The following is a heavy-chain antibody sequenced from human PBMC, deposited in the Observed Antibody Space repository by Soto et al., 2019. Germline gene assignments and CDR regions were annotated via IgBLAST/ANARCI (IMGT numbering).Heavy chain of an antibody. D-gene: IGHD4-17*01. CDR1: GFTFSSYS. V-gene: IGHV3-30-3*01. Sequence: QVQLVESGGGVVQPGRSLRLSCAASGFTFSSYSIHWVRQAPGKGLEWVAVISYDGSNKYYADSVKGRFTISRDNSKNPLYLQMNSLRAEDTAVYYCARGYGDPNWFGPWGQGTLVTVSS. J-gene: IGHJ5*02. CDR3: ARGYGDPNWFGP. CDR2: ISYDGSNK.